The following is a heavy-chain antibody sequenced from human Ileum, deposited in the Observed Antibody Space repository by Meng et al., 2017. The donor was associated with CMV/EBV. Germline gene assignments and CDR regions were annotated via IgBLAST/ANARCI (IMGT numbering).Heavy chain of an antibody. D-gene: IGHD4-11*01. CDR2: IKEDGSEK. V-gene: IGHV3-7*01. Sequence: GGSLRLSCGVSGFTFNTYWMSWVRQAPGKGLEWVANIKEDGSEKHYVDSVKGRFTISRDNAKNSLYLQMNSLRAEDTAVYYCATPGPGENYRGPYYYYYGMDVWGQGTTVTVSS. CDR1: GFTFNTYW. J-gene: IGHJ6*02. CDR3: ATPGPGENYRGPYYYYYGMDV.